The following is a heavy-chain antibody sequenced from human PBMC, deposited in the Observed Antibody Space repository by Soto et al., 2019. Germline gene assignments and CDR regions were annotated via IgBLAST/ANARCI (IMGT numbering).Heavy chain of an antibody. CDR1: GFTVSSNY. D-gene: IGHD3-22*01. J-gene: IGHJ1*01. V-gene: IGHV3-53*01. CDR2: IYSGGST. Sequence: GGSLRLSCAASGFTVSSNYMSWVRQAPGKGLEWFSVIYSGGSTYYADSVKGRFTISRDNSKNTLYLQMNSLRAEDTAVYYCARDRVESGYPEYFQHWGQGTLVTVSS. CDR3: ARDRVESGYPEYFQH.